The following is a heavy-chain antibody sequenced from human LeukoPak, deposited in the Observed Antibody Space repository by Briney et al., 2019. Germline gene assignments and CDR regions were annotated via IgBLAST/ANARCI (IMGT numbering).Heavy chain of an antibody. CDR2: LYSSGST. D-gene: IGHD6-13*01. Sequence: GGSLRLSCAASGLTVSSNYMSWVRQAPGKGLEWVSVLYSSGSTYYADSVKGRFTISRDNAKNTLYLQMNSLRAEDTAVYYCAKVGAIAAAGFDYWGQGTLVTVSS. J-gene: IGHJ4*02. V-gene: IGHV3-66*03. CDR3: AKVGAIAAAGFDY. CDR1: GLTVSSNY.